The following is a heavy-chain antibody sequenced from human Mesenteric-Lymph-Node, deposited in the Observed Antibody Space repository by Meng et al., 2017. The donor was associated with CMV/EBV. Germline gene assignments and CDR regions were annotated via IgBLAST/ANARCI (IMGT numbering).Heavy chain of an antibody. Sequence: GESLKISCAASGFTFSSYAMSWVRQAPGKGPEWVSDISGSGGSISYAVSVKGRFTISRDNSKNTLYLQMNSLRADDTAVYYCAKPYWSGYYNFDYWGQGTLVTVSS. CDR1: GFTFSSYA. CDR2: ISGSGGSI. CDR3: AKPYWSGYYNFDY. J-gene: IGHJ4*02. D-gene: IGHD3-3*01. V-gene: IGHV3-23*01.